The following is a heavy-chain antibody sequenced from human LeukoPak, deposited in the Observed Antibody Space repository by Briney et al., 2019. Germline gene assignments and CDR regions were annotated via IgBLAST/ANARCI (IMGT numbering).Heavy chain of an antibody. CDR3: AELGITMIGGV. CDR1: GFSFSSHW. J-gene: IGHJ6*04. V-gene: IGHV3-48*04. CDR2: ISSSGSTI. D-gene: IGHD3-10*02. Sequence: PGGSLRLSCAASGFSFSSHWMSRVRQAPGKGLEWVSYISSSGSTIYYADSVKGRFTISRDNAKNSLYLQMNSLRAEDTAVYYCAELGITMIGGVWGKGTTVTISS.